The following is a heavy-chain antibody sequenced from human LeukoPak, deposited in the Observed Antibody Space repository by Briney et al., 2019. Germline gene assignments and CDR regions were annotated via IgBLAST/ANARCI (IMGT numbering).Heavy chain of an antibody. CDR3: ARQSRRYGYGFYDAFDI. CDR1: GYTFTSYG. J-gene: IGHJ3*02. CDR2: ISAYNGNT. Sequence: ASVKVSCKASGYTFTSYGISWVRQAPGQGLEWMGWISAYNGNTNYAQKLQGRVTMTTDTSTSTAYMELRSLRSDDTAVYYCARQSRRYGYGFYDAFDIWGQGTMVTVSS. D-gene: IGHD5-18*01. V-gene: IGHV1-18*01.